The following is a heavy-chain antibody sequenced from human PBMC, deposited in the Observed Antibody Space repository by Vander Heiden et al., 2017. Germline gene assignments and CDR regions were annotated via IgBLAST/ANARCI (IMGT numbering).Heavy chain of an antibody. Sequence: QVQLVESGGGVVQPGRSLRLSCAASGFTFSSYGMHWVRQAPGKGLEWVAVIWYDGSNKYYADSVKGRFTISRDNSKNTLYLQMNSLRAEDTAVYYCARERGQWELPLLDAFDIWGQGTMVTVSS. CDR1: GFTFSSYG. CDR3: ARERGQWELPLLDAFDI. D-gene: IGHD1-26*01. V-gene: IGHV3-33*01. CDR2: IWYDGSNK. J-gene: IGHJ3*02.